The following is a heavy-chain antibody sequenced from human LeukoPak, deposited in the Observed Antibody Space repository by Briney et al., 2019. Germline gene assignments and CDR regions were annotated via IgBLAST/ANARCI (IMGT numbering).Heavy chain of an antibody. D-gene: IGHD3-22*01. Sequence: GASVKVSCKASGYTFTNYDINWVRKATGQGLEWMGWMNPNSGHTGYAQKFQGRVTITRNTSINTAYMELTSLRSEDTAVYYCARMYYYDSSGPNWFDPWGQGTLVTVSS. J-gene: IGHJ5*02. CDR2: MNPNSGHT. V-gene: IGHV1-8*03. CDR3: ARMYYYDSSGPNWFDP. CDR1: GYTFTNYD.